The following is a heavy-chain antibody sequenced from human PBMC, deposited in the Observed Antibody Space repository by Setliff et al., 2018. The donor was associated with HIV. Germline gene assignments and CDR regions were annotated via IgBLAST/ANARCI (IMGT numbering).Heavy chain of an antibody. CDR2: MNPNSGGT. J-gene: IGHJ3*02. CDR1: GYTFTRYD. V-gene: IGHV1-8*01. CDR3: ARSTLPRAFDI. Sequence: GASVKVSCKASGYTFTRYDINWVRQATGQGLEWMGWMNPNSGGTNYAQKFQGRVTMTRNTSISTAYMELSSLRSEDTAVYYCARSTLPRAFDIWGQGTMVTVSS.